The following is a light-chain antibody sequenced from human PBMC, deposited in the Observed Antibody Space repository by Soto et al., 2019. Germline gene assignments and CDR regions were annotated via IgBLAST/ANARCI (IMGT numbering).Light chain of an antibody. CDR1: QSFRTY. Sequence: DIPMTQSPASLSASVGDRVTITCRASQSFRTYLNWYQQKPGKAPNLLIYTVSNLQSGVSSRFTGSGSGTDFTLTISSLQPEDFATYFCQQSYSTPWTFCQGTKVEIE. CDR3: QQSYSTPWT. J-gene: IGKJ1*01. CDR2: TVS. V-gene: IGKV1-39*01.